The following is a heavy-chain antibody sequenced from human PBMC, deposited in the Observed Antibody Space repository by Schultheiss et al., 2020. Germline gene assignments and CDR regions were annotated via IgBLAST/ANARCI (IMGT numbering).Heavy chain of an antibody. J-gene: IGHJ4*02. CDR2: IYSDGSP. CDR1: GFTVSSNY. D-gene: IGHD4-11*01. Sequence: GGSLRLSCAASGFTVSSNYMSWVRQAPGKGLEWVSIIYSDGSPHYSGSVKDRFTISRDDSKNTLYLPMDSLRAEDTAVYYCARAPTITTNYDSWGQGTLVTVSS. V-gene: IGHV3-66*01. CDR3: ARAPTITTNYDS.